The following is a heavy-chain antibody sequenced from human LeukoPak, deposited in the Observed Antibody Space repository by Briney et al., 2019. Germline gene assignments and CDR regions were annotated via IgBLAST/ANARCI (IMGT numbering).Heavy chain of an antibody. CDR1: GFTVSSNY. J-gene: IGHJ4*02. Sequence: GGSLRLSCAASGFTVSSNYMSWVRQAPGKGLEWVSVIYSGGSTYYADSVKGRFTISRDNSKNTLYLQMNSLGAEDTAVYYCARDSPCYYDSSGYWPCPLDYWGQGTLVTVSS. D-gene: IGHD3-22*01. CDR3: ARDSPCYYDSSGYWPCPLDY. V-gene: IGHV3-53*01. CDR2: IYSGGST.